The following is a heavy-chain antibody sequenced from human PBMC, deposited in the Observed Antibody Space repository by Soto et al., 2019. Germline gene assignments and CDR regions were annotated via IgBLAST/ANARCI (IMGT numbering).Heavy chain of an antibody. D-gene: IGHD3-10*01. CDR1: GFTFSSYS. Sequence: GGSLRLSCAASGFTFSSYSMNWVRQAPGKGLEWVSYISSSSSTIYYADSGKGRFTISRDNAKNSLYLEMNSLRAEDTAVYYCARDFTMVRGVTTPWGQGTLVTVSS. J-gene: IGHJ5*02. CDR3: ARDFTMVRGVTTP. CDR2: ISSSSSTI. V-gene: IGHV3-48*01.